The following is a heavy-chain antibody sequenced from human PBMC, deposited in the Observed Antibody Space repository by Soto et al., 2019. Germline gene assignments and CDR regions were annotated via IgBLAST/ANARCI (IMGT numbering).Heavy chain of an antibody. V-gene: IGHV4-31*03. CDR1: GGSLSSAGYR. CDR3: ARDLYYYDSSGISWFDT. D-gene: IGHD3-22*01. Sequence: PSETLSLTCSVSGGSLSSAGYRWSWIRQHPGEGLEWIGFMYNSGSTSYNPSLKSRVSVSVDMSTNQFSLILRSVTAADTAVYYCARDLYYYDSSGISWFDTWGQGTLVTVSS. CDR2: MYNSGST. J-gene: IGHJ5*02.